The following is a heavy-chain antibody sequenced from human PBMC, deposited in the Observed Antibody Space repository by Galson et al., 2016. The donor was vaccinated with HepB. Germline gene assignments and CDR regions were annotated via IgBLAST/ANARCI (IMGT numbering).Heavy chain of an antibody. V-gene: IGHV3-53*01. Sequence: SLRLSCAVSGFTVSSTYMSWVRQAPGKGLECVSVLYSGGGTNYADSVKGRFTISRDNSKNTLYLQMNSLRAEDTALYYCARGPGGTGDAFDIWVQGTVVTVSS. J-gene: IGHJ3*02. CDR3: ARGPGGTGDAFDI. D-gene: IGHD2-15*01. CDR2: LYSGGGT. CDR1: GFTVSSTY.